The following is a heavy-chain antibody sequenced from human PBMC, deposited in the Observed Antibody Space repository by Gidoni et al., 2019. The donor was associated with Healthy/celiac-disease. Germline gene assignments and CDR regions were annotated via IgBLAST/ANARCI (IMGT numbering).Heavy chain of an antibody. Sequence: EVQLLESGGGLVQPGGSLRLSCAASGFPFSSYAMSWVRQAPGKGLEWVSAISGSGGSTYYADSVKGRFTISRDNSKNTLYLQMNSLRAEDTAVYYCAKVRGVAYGAGDYWGQGTLVTVSS. CDR2: ISGSGGST. CDR3: AKVRGVAYGAGDY. V-gene: IGHV3-23*01. CDR1: GFPFSSYA. J-gene: IGHJ4*02. D-gene: IGHD4-17*01.